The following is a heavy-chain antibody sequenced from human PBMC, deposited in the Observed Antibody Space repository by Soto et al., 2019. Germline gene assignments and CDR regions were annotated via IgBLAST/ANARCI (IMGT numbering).Heavy chain of an antibody. CDR2: ISGSGGST. J-gene: IGHJ6*02. Sequence: GGSLRLSCAASGFTFSSYAMSWVRQAPGKGLEWVSAISGSGGSTYYADSVKGRFTISRDNSKNTLYLQMNSLRAEDTAVYYCAKEVFCPLYGSPACYYYYGMDVWGQGTTVTVSS. CDR3: AKEVFCPLYGSPACYYYYGMDV. CDR1: GFTFSSYA. V-gene: IGHV3-23*01. D-gene: IGHD4-17*01.